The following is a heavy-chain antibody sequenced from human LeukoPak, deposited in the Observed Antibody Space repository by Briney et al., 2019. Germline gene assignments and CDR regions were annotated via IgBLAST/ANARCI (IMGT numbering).Heavy chain of an antibody. J-gene: IGHJ4*02. V-gene: IGHV3-23*01. CDR3: ARAPRRFLEWLSPTYYYGSGRIDY. CDR1: GFTFSSYA. D-gene: IGHD3-3*01. Sequence: GGSLRLSCAASGFTFSSYAMSWVRQATWKWLEWVSAISGSGGSTYYADSVKGRFTISRDNSKNTLYLQMNSLRAEDTAVYYCARAPRRFLEWLSPTYYYGSGRIDYWGQGTLVTVSS. CDR2: ISGSGGST.